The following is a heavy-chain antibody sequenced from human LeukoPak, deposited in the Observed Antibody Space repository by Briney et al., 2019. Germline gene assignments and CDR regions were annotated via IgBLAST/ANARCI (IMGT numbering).Heavy chain of an antibody. CDR2: IYPGDSDT. J-gene: IGHJ4*02. V-gene: IGHV5-51*01. CDR1: GSSFTTYW. CDR3: ARHISDCGGDCPFDS. Sequence: GASLKISCQGSGSSFTTYWIGWVRQLPGKGLEWMGIIYPGDSDTRYSPSFQGQVTISADKSISTASLQWSSLKASDTAMYYCARHISDCGGDCPFDSWGQGTLVTVSS. D-gene: IGHD2-21*02.